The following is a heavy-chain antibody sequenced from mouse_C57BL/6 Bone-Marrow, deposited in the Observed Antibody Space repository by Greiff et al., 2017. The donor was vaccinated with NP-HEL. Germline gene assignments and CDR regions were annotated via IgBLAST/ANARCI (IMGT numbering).Heavy chain of an antibody. V-gene: IGHV1-64*01. J-gene: IGHJ4*01. CDR2: IHPNSGST. CDR1: GYTFTSYW. D-gene: IGHD2-1*01. CDR3: ARDGNYVLYYYAMDY. Sequence: QVQLQQSGAELVKPGASVKLSCKASGYTFTSYWMHWVKQRPGQGLEWIGMIHPNSGSTNYNEKFKSKATLTVDKSSSTAYMQLSSLTSEDSAVYYCARDGNYVLYYYAMDYWGQGTSVTVSS.